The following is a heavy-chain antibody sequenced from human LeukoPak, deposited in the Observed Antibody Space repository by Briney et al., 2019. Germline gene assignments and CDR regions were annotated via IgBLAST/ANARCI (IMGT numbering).Heavy chain of an antibody. CDR1: GFTFSRSA. CDR2: ISSSGNT. J-gene: IGHJ4*02. Sequence: GRSLRLSCAASGFTFSRSAKTWVRQTPGKGLDWVSSISSSGNTYYADSVKGRFTISRDNSKNMLYLQMNSLRAEDTAVYYCVKGRISEDGLDFWGQGTLVTVSS. CDR3: VKGRISEDGLDF. D-gene: IGHD6-13*01. V-gene: IGHV3-23*01.